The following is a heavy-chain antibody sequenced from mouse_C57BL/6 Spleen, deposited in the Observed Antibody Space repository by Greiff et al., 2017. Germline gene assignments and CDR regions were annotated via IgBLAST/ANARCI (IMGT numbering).Heavy chain of an antibody. J-gene: IGHJ4*01. CDR1: GFTFPDYY. Sequence: EVKLMESGGGLVQPGGSLSLSCAASGFTFPDYYMSWVRQPPGKALEWLGFIRNKANGYTTEYSASVKGRFTISRDNSQSILYLQMNALRAEDSATYYCASYYSNYGGAMDYWGQGTSVTVSS. D-gene: IGHD2-5*01. CDR3: ASYYSNYGGAMDY. CDR2: IRNKANGYTT. V-gene: IGHV7-3*01.